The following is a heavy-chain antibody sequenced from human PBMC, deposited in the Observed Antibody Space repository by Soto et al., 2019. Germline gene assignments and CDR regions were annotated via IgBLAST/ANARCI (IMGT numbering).Heavy chain of an antibody. D-gene: IGHD5-12*01. J-gene: IGHJ1*01. CDR1: GGTFSSYA. V-gene: IGHV1-69*06. CDR2: IIPIFGTA. CDR3: AREGYGGYALREKNFQH. Sequence: QVQLVQSGAEVKKPGSSVKVSCKASGGTFSSYAISWVRQAPGQWLDWMGGIIPIFGTANYAQKFQGRVTITADKSTSTAYMELSSLRSEDTAVYYCAREGYGGYALREKNFQHWGQGTLVTVSS.